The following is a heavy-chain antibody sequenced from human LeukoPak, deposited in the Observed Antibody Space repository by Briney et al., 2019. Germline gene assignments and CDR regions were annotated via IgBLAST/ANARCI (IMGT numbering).Heavy chain of an antibody. CDR3: IRLRFDY. Sequence: GGSLRLSCAASGFTFDDYAMHWVRQAPGKGLEWVSFIYSDNTHYSDSVKGRFTISRDNSKNTLYLQMNSLKTEDTAVYYCIRLRFDYWGQGTLVTVSS. CDR2: IYSDNT. V-gene: IGHV3-43*02. D-gene: IGHD4-17*01. J-gene: IGHJ4*02. CDR1: GFTFDDYA.